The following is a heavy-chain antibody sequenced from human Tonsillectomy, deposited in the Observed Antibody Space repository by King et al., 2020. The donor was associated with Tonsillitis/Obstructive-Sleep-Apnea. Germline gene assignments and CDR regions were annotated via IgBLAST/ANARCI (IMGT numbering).Heavy chain of an antibody. CDR1: GFSLRTSGVG. Sequence: QVTLKESGPTLVKPTQTLTLTCTFSGFSLRTSGVGVGWIRQPPGKALEWLALISWKDDKRYSPSLKSSLTITKDTSKNRVVLTMTNMEPEDTATYFCAHSKRNYDFRSGNYYYYMDVWGKGTTVTVSS. CDR3: AHSKRNYDFRSGNYYYYMDV. J-gene: IGHJ6*03. V-gene: IGHV2-5*01. CDR2: ISWKDDK. D-gene: IGHD3-3*01.